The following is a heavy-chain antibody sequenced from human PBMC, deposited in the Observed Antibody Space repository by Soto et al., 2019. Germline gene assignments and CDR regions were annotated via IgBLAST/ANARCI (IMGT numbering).Heavy chain of an antibody. CDR1: GYTFTSYG. D-gene: IGHD5-18*01. J-gene: IGHJ6*02. V-gene: IGHV1-18*01. CDR3: AREQIQLWLRYYYYYGMDV. CDR2: ISAYNGNT. Sequence: ASVKVSCKASGYTFTSYGISWVRQAPGQGLEWMGWISAYNGNTNYAQKLQGRVTMTTDTSTSTAYMELRSLRSDDTAVYYCAREQIQLWLRYYYYYGMDVWGQGTTVTVS.